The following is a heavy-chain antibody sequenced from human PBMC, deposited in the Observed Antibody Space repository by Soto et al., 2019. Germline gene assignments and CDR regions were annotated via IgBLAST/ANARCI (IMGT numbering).Heavy chain of an antibody. Sequence: AGGSLRLSCAASGFTFDDYGMSWVRQAPGKGLEWVSGINWNGGSTGYADSVKGRFTISRDNAKNSLYLQMNSLRAEDTALYHCARDLKDNWFDPWGQGTLVTVSS. V-gene: IGHV3-20*01. CDR3: ARDLKDNWFDP. J-gene: IGHJ5*02. CDR1: GFTFDDYG. CDR2: INWNGGST.